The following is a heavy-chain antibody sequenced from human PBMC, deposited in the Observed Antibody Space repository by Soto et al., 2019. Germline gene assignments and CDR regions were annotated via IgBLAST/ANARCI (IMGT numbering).Heavy chain of an antibody. CDR1: GGTFSSYA. CDR2: IIPIFGTA. J-gene: IGHJ5*01. V-gene: IGHV1-69*13. CDR3: ARTRIVGATQTPNWFDS. D-gene: IGHD1-26*01. Sequence: SVKVSCKASGGTFSSYAISWVRQAPGQGLEWMGGIIPIFGTANYAQKFQGRVTITADESTSTAYMELSSLRSEDTAVYYCARTRIVGATQTPNWFDSWGQGTLVTVSS.